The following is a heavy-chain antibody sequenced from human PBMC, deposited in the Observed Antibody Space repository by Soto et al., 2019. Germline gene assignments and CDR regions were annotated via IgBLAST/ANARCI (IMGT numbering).Heavy chain of an antibody. CDR1: GFTFSSYA. V-gene: IGHV3-23*01. CDR2: FSGIGGST. J-gene: IGHJ4*02. CDR3: AKQYYYDSSGYYGFDY. Sequence: GGSLRLSCAASGFTFSSYAMSWVRQAPGKGLEWVSAFSGIGGSTYYADSVKGRFTISRDNSKNTLYLQMNSLRAEDTALYYCAKQYYYDSSGYYGFDYWGQGTLVTVSS. D-gene: IGHD3-22*01.